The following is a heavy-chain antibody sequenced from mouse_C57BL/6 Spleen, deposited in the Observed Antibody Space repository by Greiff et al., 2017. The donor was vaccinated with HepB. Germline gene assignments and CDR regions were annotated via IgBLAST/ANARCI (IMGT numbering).Heavy chain of an antibody. Sequence: SCKASGYTFTSYWMHWVKQRPGRGLEWIGRIDPKSGGTKYNEKFKSKATLTVDKPSSTAYMQLSSLTSEDSAVYYCAGGYGNYGYWYFDVWGTGTTVTVSS. J-gene: IGHJ1*03. CDR2: IDPKSGGT. V-gene: IGHV1-72*01. CDR1: GYTFTSYW. CDR3: AGGYGNYGYWYFDV. D-gene: IGHD2-10*02.